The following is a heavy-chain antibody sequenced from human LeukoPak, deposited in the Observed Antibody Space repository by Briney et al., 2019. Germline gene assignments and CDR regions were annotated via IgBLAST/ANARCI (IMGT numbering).Heavy chain of an antibody. CDR2: IYYSGFT. D-gene: IGHD4-17*01. CDR3: ARRRETTLSHFDF. J-gene: IGHJ4*02. Sequence: SATLSLTCSVSGGSISSSSYYWGWIRQPPGQGLEWIGSIYYSGFTYYTPSLKSRFTISVDTSKNQFSLKLSSLTAADTAVYYCARRRETTLSHFDFWGQGTLVTVSS. V-gene: IGHV4-39*01. CDR1: GGSISSSSYY.